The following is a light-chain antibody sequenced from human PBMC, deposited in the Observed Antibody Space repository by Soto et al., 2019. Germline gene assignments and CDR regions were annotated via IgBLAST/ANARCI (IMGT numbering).Light chain of an antibody. Sequence: QSVLTQPASVSGSPGQSITISCTGTSSDIGGHNYVSWYQHHPGEAPKLIIYEVSDRPSGVFHRFSGSKSGNTASLTISGLQAEDEADYYCSSYTSGGVFGPGTKVTVL. CDR1: SSDIGGHNY. V-gene: IGLV2-14*01. CDR3: SSYTSGGV. CDR2: EVS. J-gene: IGLJ1*01.